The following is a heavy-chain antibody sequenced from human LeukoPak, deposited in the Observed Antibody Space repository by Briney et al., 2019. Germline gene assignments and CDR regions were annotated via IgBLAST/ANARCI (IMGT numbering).Heavy chain of an antibody. CDR1: GFTFSSYW. CDR2: ISGSGGST. V-gene: IGHV3-23*01. D-gene: IGHD5-18*01. J-gene: IGHJ4*02. CDR3: ANGEIGYGFDY. Sequence: GGSLRLSCAASGFTFSSYWMSWVRQAPGKGLEWVSAISGSGGSTYYADSVKGRFTISRDNSKNTLYLQMNSLRAEDTAVYYCANGEIGYGFDYWGQGTLVTVSS.